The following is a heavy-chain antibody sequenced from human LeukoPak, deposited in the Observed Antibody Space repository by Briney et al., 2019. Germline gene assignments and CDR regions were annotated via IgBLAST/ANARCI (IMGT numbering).Heavy chain of an antibody. CDR2: IYSGGSK. D-gene: IGHD3-16*01. CDR1: GFTVSSNY. J-gene: IGHJ6*02. Sequence: GGSLRLSCAASGFTVSSNYMSWVRQAPGKGLEWVSVIYSGGSKYYADSVKGRFTISRDNSKNTLYLQMNSLRAEDTAVYYCARDFPDLRLGELPYGMDVWGQGTTVTVSS. CDR3: ARDFPDLRLGELPYGMDV. V-gene: IGHV3-53*01.